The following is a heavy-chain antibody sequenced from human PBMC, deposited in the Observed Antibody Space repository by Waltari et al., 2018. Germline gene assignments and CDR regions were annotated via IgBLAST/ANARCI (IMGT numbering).Heavy chain of an antibody. D-gene: IGHD6-19*01. CDR1: GFTFSSYW. Sequence: EVQLVESGGGLVQPGGSLRLACAASGFTFSSYWMSWVRQAPGKGRVWVGNIELDGSEMTYVDSVRGRFTISRDNAKNSLYYCARDRWAVTDNHYYYYGLDVWGQGTTVTVSS. CDR3: YGLDV. V-gene: IGHV3-7*01. CDR2: IELDGSEM. J-gene: IGHJ6*02.